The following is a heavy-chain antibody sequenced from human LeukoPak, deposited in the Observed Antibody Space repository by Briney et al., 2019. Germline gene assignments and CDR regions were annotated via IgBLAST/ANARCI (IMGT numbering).Heavy chain of an antibody. J-gene: IGHJ4*02. CDR3: ARVSDIIIVPAAILDY. Sequence: GASVKVSCKASGYTFTDYYLHWVRQTPGQGLEWMGCVDPNSGDTNYAQKFQGRVTMTRDTSISTAYMELSRLRSDDTAVYYCARVSDIIIVPAAILDYWGQGTLVTVSS. D-gene: IGHD2-2*01. CDR1: GYTFTDYY. V-gene: IGHV1-2*02. CDR2: VDPNSGDT.